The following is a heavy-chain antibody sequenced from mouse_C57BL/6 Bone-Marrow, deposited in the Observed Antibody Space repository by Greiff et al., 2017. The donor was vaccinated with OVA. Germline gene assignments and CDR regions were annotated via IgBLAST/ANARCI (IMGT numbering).Heavy chain of an antibody. CDR1: GFSLTSYG. Sequence: QVQLQQSGPGLVQPSQCLSITCTASGFSLTSYGVHWVRQSPGKGLEWLGVIWSGGSTDYNAAFIASLSISKDNSESQVFLKMNSLQADDTAIYYCARKVLGNHAMDYWGQGTSVTVSS. CDR2: IWSGGST. CDR3: ARKVLGNHAMDY. V-gene: IGHV2-2*01. D-gene: IGHD2-1*01. J-gene: IGHJ4*01.